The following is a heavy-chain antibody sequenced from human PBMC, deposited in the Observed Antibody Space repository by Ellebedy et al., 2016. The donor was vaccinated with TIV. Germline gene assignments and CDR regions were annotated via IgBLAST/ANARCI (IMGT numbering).Heavy chain of an antibody. Sequence: GESLKISCAASGFTFSSYSMNWVRQAPGKGLEWVSYISSSSSTIYYADSVKGRFTISRDNAKNSLYLQMNSLRDEDTAVYYCARDCAPTYYDFWSGYYASSNWFDPWGQGTLVTVSS. CDR1: GFTFSSYS. V-gene: IGHV3-48*02. CDR3: ARDCAPTYYDFWSGYYASSNWFDP. CDR2: ISSSSSTI. D-gene: IGHD3-3*01. J-gene: IGHJ5*02.